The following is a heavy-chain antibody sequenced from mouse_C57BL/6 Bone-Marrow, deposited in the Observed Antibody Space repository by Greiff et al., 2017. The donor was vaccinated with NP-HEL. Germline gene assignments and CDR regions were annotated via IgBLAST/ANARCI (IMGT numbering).Heavy chain of an antibody. Sequence: QVQLQQSGAELVRPGASVKLSCKASGYTFTDYYINWVKQRPGQGLEWIARIYPGSGNTYYNEKFKGKATLTAEKSSSTAYMQLSSLTSEDSAVYFCARRGIYDDWFAYWGQGTLVTVSA. CDR3: ARRGIYDDWFAY. CDR2: IYPGSGNT. D-gene: IGHD2-12*01. CDR1: GYTFTDYY. J-gene: IGHJ3*01. V-gene: IGHV1-76*01.